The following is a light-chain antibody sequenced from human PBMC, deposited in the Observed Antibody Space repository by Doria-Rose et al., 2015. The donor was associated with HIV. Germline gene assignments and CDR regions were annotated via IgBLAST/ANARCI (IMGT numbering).Light chain of an antibody. V-gene: IGKV1-39*01. CDR1: QTVSTY. Sequence: MTQSPSSLSASIGDRVTITCRASQTVSTYLNWFQQEPGEAPKLLIYAASRLQSGVPSRFSGSGSGTDFTLTISGLQPGDFATYYCQQTYSSPPWTFGQGTKVEMK. J-gene: IGKJ1*01. CDR3: QQTYSSPPWT. CDR2: AAS.